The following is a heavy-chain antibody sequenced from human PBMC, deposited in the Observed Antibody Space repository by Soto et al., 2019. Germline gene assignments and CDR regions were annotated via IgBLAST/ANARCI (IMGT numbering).Heavy chain of an antibody. CDR1: GDSISSTRW. Sequence: ASETLSLTCTVSGDSISSTRWWSWVRQSPGKGLEWIGDIYHGGSTNYNPSLKSRVTISVDTSKNQFSLKLNSVTAADTAVYYCARAPLGYCISTSCRTGGGWFDPWGQGTLVTVSS. J-gene: IGHJ5*02. CDR3: ARAPLGYCISTSCRTGGGWFDP. CDR2: IYHGGST. D-gene: IGHD2-2*01. V-gene: IGHV4-4*02.